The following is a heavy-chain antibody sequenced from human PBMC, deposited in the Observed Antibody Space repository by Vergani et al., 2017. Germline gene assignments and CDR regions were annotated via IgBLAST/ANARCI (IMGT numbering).Heavy chain of an antibody. D-gene: IGHD2-21*01. CDR1: GFIFSTYA. V-gene: IGHV3-23*01. CDR3: ADLYGDDGFTPF. CDR2: ISSDGGST. J-gene: IGHJ4*02. Sequence: EVQLLESGGDLVQPGGSLRLSCTASGFIFSTYAMTWVRQAPGKGLEWVSTISSDGGSTHYADSVKGRFTISRDDSKNTVYLQINSLRAEDTAFYYCADLYGDDGFTPFWGQGTLVTVSS.